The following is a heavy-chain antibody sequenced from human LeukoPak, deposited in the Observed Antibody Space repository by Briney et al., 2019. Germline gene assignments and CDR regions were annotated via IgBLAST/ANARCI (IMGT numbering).Heavy chain of an antibody. CDR2: IIPILGIA. V-gene: IGHV1-69*04. Sequence: ASVKVSCKASGGTFSSYAISWVRQAPGQGLEWMGRIIPILGIANYAQKFQGRVTITADKSTSTAYMELSSLRSEDTAVYYCARSPYYDILTGYYIVFDYWGEGTLVTVSS. J-gene: IGHJ4*02. CDR3: ARSPYYDILTGYYIVFDY. CDR1: GGTFSSYA. D-gene: IGHD3-9*01.